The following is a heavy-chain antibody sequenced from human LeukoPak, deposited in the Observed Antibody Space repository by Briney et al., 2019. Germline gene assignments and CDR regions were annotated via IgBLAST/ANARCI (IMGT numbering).Heavy chain of an antibody. CDR3: ARSSVVIDFDY. CDR2: ISGSGGST. CDR1: GFTFSSYA. Sequence: GGSLSLSWPASGFTFSSYAMSWVRQAPGEGLEWVSAISGSGGSTYYADSVRGRFTISRDNSKNTLYLQMNSLRAEDTAVYYCARSSVVIDFDYWGQGTLVTVSS. V-gene: IGHV3-23*01. D-gene: IGHD3-22*01. J-gene: IGHJ4*02.